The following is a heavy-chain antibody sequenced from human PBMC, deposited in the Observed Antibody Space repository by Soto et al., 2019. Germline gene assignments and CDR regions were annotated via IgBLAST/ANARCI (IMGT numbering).Heavy chain of an antibody. CDR3: ARQFLDGYYYYGMDV. Sequence: GESLKISCKGSGYSFTSNWIGWVRQMPGKGLEWMGIIYPGDSDTRYSPSFQGQVTISADKSISTTYLQWSSLKASDTAMYYCARQFLDGYYYYGMDVWGQGTTVTVSS. CDR2: IYPGDSDT. V-gene: IGHV5-51*01. D-gene: IGHD3-3*01. J-gene: IGHJ6*02. CDR1: GYSFTSNW.